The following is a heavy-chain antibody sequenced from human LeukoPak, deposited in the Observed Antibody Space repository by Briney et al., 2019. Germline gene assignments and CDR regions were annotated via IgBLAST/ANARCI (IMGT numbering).Heavy chain of an antibody. CDR2: ISGSGGST. V-gene: IGHV3-23*01. CDR1: GFTFSSYA. J-gene: IGHJ4*02. D-gene: IGHD3-3*01. Sequence: GGSLRLSCAASGFTFSSYAMSWVRQAPGKGLEWVSAISGSGGSTYYADSVKGRYTISRDNSKNTLYLQMNSLRAEDTAVYYCAKDGAIRFLEWSDFDYWGQGTLVTVSS. CDR3: AKDGAIRFLEWSDFDY.